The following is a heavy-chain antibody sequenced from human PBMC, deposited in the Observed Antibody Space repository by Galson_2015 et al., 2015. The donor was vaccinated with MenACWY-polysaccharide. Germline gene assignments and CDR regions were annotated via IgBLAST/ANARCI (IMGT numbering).Heavy chain of an antibody. Sequence: SLRLSCAGSGFTFSTYSMIWVRRAPGKGLEWVSAISGSSSYIYYADSVKGRFTISRDNAKNSLYLQMNSLRAEDTAVYYCASRTRFRTGSGPEDFWGQGTLVAV. D-gene: IGHD1-14*01. J-gene: IGHJ4*02. CDR3: ASRTRFRTGSGPEDF. CDR2: ISGSSSYI. CDR1: GFTFSTYS. V-gene: IGHV3-21*01.